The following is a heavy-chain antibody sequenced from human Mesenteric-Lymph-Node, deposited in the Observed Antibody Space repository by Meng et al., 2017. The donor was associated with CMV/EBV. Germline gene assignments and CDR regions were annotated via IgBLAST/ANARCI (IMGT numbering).Heavy chain of an antibody. CDR2: IKQDGSEK. CDR3: ARGGYCSSTSCSGWFDP. J-gene: IGHJ5*02. CDR1: DFTFSGYA. V-gene: IGHV3-7*01. Sequence: GESLKISCVDSDFTFSGYAMSWVRQAPGKGLEWVANIKQDGSEKYYVDSVKGRFTISRDNAKNSLYLQMNSLRAEDTAVYYCARGGYCSSTSCSGWFDPWGQGTLVTVSS. D-gene: IGHD2-2*01.